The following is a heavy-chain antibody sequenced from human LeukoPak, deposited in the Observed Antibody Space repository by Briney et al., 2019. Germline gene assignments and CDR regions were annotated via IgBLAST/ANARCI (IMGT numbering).Heavy chain of an antibody. CDR1: GGSINSGSYS. CDR2: IHNSGST. CDR3: ARADRSGYFGNVVAFDI. D-gene: IGHD3-22*01. J-gene: IGHJ3*02. Sequence: SETLSLTCTVSGGSINSGSYSWTWIRQPAGKGLEWIGRIHNSGSTDYTPSLKSRVTTLIDTSKNQFFLKLTSVTAADTAVYYCARADRSGYFGNVVAFDIWGQGTMVTVS. V-gene: IGHV4-61*02.